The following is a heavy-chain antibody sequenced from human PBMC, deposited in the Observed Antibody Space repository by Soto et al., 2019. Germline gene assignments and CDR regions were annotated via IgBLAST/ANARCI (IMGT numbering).Heavy chain of an antibody. J-gene: IGHJ4*02. CDR1: GFTFSTYA. V-gene: IGHV3-30-3*01. CDR2: ISYPGANQ. Sequence: QVRLVESGGGAVQPGDSLRFSFDASGFTFSTYALLGVGQAPGRGLEWVAFISYPGANQYYADSVKGRFTISRANSTNIASLQMTSLNPEDSAVYYCAIDAFLYSRGAYYDHWGQGTLVTVSS. CDR3: AIDAFLYSRGAYYDH. D-gene: IGHD4-4*01.